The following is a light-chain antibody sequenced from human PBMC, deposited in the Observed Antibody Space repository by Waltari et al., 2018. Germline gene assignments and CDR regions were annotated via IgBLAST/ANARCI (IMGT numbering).Light chain of an antibody. V-gene: IGLV3-1*01. CDR1: GLGDQY. Sequence: SYELSQSPSVSVSPRETANITRSGDGLGDQYVSWLPQKPGPSPVLVIYQDKNRPSGIPDRFSGSNSGNTATLTIAGTQALDEADYYCQAWDISTVVFGGGTKLTVL. J-gene: IGLJ3*02. CDR2: QDK. CDR3: QAWDISTVV.